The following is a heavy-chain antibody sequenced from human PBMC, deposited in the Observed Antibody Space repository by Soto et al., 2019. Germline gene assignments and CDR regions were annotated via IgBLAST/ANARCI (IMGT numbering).Heavy chain of an antibody. D-gene: IGHD2-8*02. CDR1: GFTFSAYD. CDR3: ARQASYWHGGGGWFDP. CDR2: IGTLHDT. V-gene: IGHV3-13*01. Sequence: EVQLVESGGGLVQPGGSLRLSCAASGFTFSAYDMHWVRQPTGKGLEWVSAIGTLHDTYYRDSVKGRFTISRENAKNSLYLQMNSLTTGDTAVYYCARQASYWHGGGGWFDPWGQGTLVTVSS. J-gene: IGHJ5*02.